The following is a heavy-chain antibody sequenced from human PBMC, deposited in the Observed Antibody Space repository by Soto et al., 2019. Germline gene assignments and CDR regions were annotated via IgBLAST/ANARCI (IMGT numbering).Heavy chain of an antibody. CDR3: ARSWGYFTVEIHYYFDY. D-gene: IGHD3-16*01. V-gene: IGHV4-39*01. CDR1: GGSISSSSYY. CDR2: IYYSGST. J-gene: IGHJ4*02. Sequence: QLQLQESGPGLVKPSETLSLTCTVSGGSISSSSYYWGWIRQPPGKGLEWIGSIYYSGSTYYNPSLKSRVTISVDTSKNQFSLKLSSVTAADTAVYYCARSWGYFTVEIHYYFDYWGQGTLVTVSS.